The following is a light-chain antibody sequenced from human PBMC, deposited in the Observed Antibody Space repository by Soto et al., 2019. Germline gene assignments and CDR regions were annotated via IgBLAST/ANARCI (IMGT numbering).Light chain of an antibody. CDR3: QQYNNWPHT. CDR2: GAS. CDR1: QSVSSN. V-gene: IGKV3-15*01. J-gene: IGKJ2*01. Sequence: EIVMTQSPATLSVSPGERATLSCRASQSVSSNLAWYQQKPGQAPRLLIYGASTRATGIPARFSGSGSGTEFTLPLSSLQSEDCAVYYCQQYNNWPHTFGQGTKLEIK.